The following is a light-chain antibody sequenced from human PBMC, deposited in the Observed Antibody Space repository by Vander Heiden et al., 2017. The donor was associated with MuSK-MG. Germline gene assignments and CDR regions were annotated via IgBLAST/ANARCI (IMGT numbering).Light chain of an antibody. CDR2: GNS. V-gene: IGLV1-40*01. CDR1: SSNIGAGYD. Sequence: QTVLTQPPPVSGAPGQRVTISCTASSSNIGAGYDVHWYQQLPGTAPKLLVYGNSNRPSGVPDRFSGSKSGTSASLTITGLQAEDEADYYCQSYDTSLSGYVFGTGTKVTVL. CDR3: QSYDTSLSGYV. J-gene: IGLJ1*01.